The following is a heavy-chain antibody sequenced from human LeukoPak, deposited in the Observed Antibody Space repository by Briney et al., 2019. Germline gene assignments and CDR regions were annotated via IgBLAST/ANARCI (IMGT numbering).Heavy chain of an antibody. CDR2: IYYSGST. CDR3: AGEDHYYDSSGYYYGGEDY. CDR1: GGSISSSSYY. D-gene: IGHD3-22*01. V-gene: IGHV4-39*07. Sequence: SETLSLTCTVSGGSISSSSYYWGWIRQPPGKGLEWIGSIYYSGSTYYNPSLKSRVTMSVDTSKNQFSLKLSSVTAADTAVYYCAGEDHYYDSSGYYYGGEDYWGQGTLVTVSS. J-gene: IGHJ4*02.